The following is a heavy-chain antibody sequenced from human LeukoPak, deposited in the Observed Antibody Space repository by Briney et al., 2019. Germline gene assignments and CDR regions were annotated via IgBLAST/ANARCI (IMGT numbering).Heavy chain of an antibody. CDR1: GGSISSSSYY. CDR2: IYYSGST. J-gene: IGHJ6*04. CDR3: ARLLIVVVPAAMDV. V-gene: IGHV4-39*07. D-gene: IGHD2-2*01. Sequence: SETLSLTCTVSGGSISSSSYYWGWIRQPPGKGLEWIGSIYYSGSTNYNPSLKSRVTISVDTSKNQSSLKLSSVTAADTAVYYCARLLIVVVPAAMDVWGKGTTVTISS.